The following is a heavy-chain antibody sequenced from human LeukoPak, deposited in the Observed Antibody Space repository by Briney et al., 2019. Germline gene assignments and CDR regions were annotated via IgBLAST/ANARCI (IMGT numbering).Heavy chain of an antibody. Sequence: ASVKASCKASGYTFTSYAMHWVRQAPGQGLEWMGWITPSGGTNYPQKFQGRVAITRDTSITTAYMDLSRLTSDDTALYYCARGYSGYDRDPYYFDYWGQGTLVTVSS. CDR2: ITPSGGT. D-gene: IGHD5-12*01. CDR3: ARGYSGYDRDPYYFDY. J-gene: IGHJ4*02. V-gene: IGHV1-2*02. CDR1: GYTFTSYA.